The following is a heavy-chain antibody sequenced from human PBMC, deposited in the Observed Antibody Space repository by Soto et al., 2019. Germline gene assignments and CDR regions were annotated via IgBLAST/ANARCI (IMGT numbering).Heavy chain of an antibody. J-gene: IGHJ5*02. CDR3: ANGPADYDFWSGQRYWFDP. D-gene: IGHD3-3*01. CDR2: ISGSGGSI. Sequence: GGSLRLSCAASGFTFSSYAMSWVRQAPGKGLEWVSAISGSGGSIYYADSVKGRFTISRDNSKNTLYLQMNSLRAEDTAVYYCANGPADYDFWSGQRYWFDPWGQGTLVTVSS. CDR1: GFTFSSYA. V-gene: IGHV3-23*01.